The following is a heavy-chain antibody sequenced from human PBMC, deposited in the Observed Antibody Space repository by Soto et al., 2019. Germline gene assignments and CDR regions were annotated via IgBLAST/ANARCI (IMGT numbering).Heavy chain of an antibody. D-gene: IGHD3-22*01. V-gene: IGHV1-46*01. CDR2: INPSGGST. CDR1: GYTFTSYY. Sequence: GASVKVSCKASGYTFTSYYMHWVRQAPGQGLEWMGIINPSGGSTSYAQKFQGRVTMTRDTSTSTVYMELSSLRSEDTAVYYCARGYYYDSSGYLGGPRPDAFDICGQGTMVTVS. CDR3: ARGYYYDSSGYLGGPRPDAFDI. J-gene: IGHJ3*02.